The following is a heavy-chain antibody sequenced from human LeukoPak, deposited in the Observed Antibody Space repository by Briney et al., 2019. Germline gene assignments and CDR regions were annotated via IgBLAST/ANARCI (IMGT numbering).Heavy chain of an antibody. CDR1: GFTFSGYE. D-gene: IGHD6-19*01. CDR3: ARDGAVAGIENDY. J-gene: IGHJ4*02. CDR2: ISSSCSII. V-gene: IGHV3-48*03. Sequence: PGGSLRLSCAASGFTFSGYEMKWVRQAPGKGLEWVSYISSSCSIIYYADSVKGRFTISRDNTKNSLYLQMNSLTAEDTAVYYCARDGAVAGIENDYWGQGTLVTVSS.